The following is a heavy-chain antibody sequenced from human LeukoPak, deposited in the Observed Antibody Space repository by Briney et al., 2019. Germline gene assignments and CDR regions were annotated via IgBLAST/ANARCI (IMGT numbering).Heavy chain of an antibody. V-gene: IGHV1-8*03. Sequence: ASVKVSCKASGYTFSNYDINWVRQATGQGLEWMGWMNPNSGNTGYSQKFQGRVTIIRNTPISTAYMELSSLRSEDTAVYYCARSTRDGSPDYWGQGTLVTVSS. CDR3: ARSTRDGSPDY. J-gene: IGHJ4*02. CDR1: GYTFSNYD. D-gene: IGHD2-21*02. CDR2: MNPNSGNT.